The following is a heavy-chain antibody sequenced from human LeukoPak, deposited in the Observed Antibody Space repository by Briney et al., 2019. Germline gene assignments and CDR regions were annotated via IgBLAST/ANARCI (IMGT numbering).Heavy chain of an antibody. CDR2: INPNSGGT. V-gene: IGHV1-2*02. CDR1: GYTFTGYY. Sequence: WASVTVSCKASGYTFTGYYMHWVRQAPGQGLEWLGWINPNSGGTNYAQKFQGRVTMTRDTSISTAYMELSRLRSDDTAVYYCARDLNYYYMDVWGKGTTVTVCS. J-gene: IGHJ6*03. CDR3: ARDLNYYYMDV.